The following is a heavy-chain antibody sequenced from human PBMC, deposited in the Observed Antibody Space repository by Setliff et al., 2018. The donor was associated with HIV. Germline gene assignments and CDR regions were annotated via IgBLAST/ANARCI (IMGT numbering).Heavy chain of an antibody. Sequence: SETLSLTCAVYGGSFSGYYWSWIRQPPGKGLEWIGEINHSGSINYNPSLKSRVTISVDTSKNQFSLKLSSVTAADTAVYYCARGESSGWYYYMDVWGKETTVTVSS. CDR3: ARGESSGWYYYMDV. J-gene: IGHJ6*03. V-gene: IGHV4-34*01. CDR2: INHSGSI. D-gene: IGHD6-19*01. CDR1: GGSFSGYY.